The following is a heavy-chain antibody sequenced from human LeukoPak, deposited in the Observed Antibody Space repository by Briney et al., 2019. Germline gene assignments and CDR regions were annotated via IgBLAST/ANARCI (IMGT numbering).Heavy chain of an antibody. V-gene: IGHV3-64*01. CDR3: VKDGSGNFLFDY. CDR2: ITGDGGYT. J-gene: IGHJ4*02. D-gene: IGHD1-26*01. Sequence: GGSLRLSCAASGFTFSTYVMQWVRQAPGKGLEYVSAITGDGGYTYYANSVKGRFTISRDNSKKTLYLQMSSLRAEDTAVYYCVKDGSGNFLFDYWGQGTLATVSS. CDR1: GFTFSTYV.